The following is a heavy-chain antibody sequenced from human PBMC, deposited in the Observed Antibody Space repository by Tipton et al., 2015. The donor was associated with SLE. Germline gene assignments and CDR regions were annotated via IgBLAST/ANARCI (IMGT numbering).Heavy chain of an antibody. J-gene: IGHJ4*02. V-gene: IGHV3-23*01. CDR1: GFIFNDYA. D-gene: IGHD3-9*01. CDR2: ISVSGGTT. Sequence: SLRLSCSSSGFIFNDYAMTWVRQAPGKGLEWVADISVSGGTTYYADSVKGRFTISRDNSRNTLYLQMNSLRVEDTAIYFCAKDGDYYDISTGYFKRGFYFDKWGQGTLVTVS. CDR3: AKDGDYYDISTGYFKRGFYFDK.